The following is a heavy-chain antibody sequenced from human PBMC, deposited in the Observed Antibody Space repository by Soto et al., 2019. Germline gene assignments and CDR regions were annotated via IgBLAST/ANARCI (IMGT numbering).Heavy chain of an antibody. CDR2: ISYRGST. CDR3: ARDPELHGLDY. CDR1: GGSISSSSYY. D-gene: IGHD2-21*01. Sequence: PSETLSLTCTVSGGSISSSSYYWGWIRQPPGKGLEWIGYISYRGSTKYNPSLKSRVAISLDTSRNQFSLKLTPVTASDTAIYFCARDPELHGLDYWGQGTLVTVSS. J-gene: IGHJ4*02. V-gene: IGHV4-61*01.